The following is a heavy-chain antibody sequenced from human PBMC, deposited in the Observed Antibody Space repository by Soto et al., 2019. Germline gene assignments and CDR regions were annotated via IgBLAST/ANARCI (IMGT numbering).Heavy chain of an antibody. CDR3: ARDGRRKSGQSRTTPAYYYGMDV. D-gene: IGHD2-2*01. CDR2: IWYDGSNK. Sequence: QVQLVESGGGVVQPGRSLRLSCAASGFTFSSYGMHWVRQAPGKGLEWVAVIWYDGSNKYYADSVKGRFTISRDNSKNTLYLQMNSLRAVDTAVYYCARDGRRKSGQSRTTPAYYYGMDVWGQGTTVTVSS. V-gene: IGHV3-33*01. J-gene: IGHJ6*02. CDR1: GFTFSSYG.